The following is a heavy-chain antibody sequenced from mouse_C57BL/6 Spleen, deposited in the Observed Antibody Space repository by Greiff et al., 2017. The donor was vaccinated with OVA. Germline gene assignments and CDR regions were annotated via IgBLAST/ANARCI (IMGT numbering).Heavy chain of an antibody. CDR1: GYTFTSYW. V-gene: IGHV1-50*01. CDR3: ARREVGDYGSSLLYFDY. J-gene: IGHJ2*01. D-gene: IGHD1-1*01. CDR2: IDPSDSYT. Sequence: QVQLKQPGAELVKPGASVKLSCKASGYTFTSYWMQWVKQRPGQGLEWIGEIDPSDSYTNYNQKFKGKATLTVDTSSSTAYMQLSSLTSEDSAVYYCARREVGDYGSSLLYFDYWGQGTTLTVSS.